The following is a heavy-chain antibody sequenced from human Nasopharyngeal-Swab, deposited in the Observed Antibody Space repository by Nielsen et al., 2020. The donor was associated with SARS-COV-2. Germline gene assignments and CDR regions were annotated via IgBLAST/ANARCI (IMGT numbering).Heavy chain of an antibody. D-gene: IGHD6-13*01. CDR3: AERPRYSSSWYSPYYYYGMDV. CDR1: GFTFSSYS. Sequence: GESLKISCAASGFTFSSYSMNWVRQAPGKGLEWVSSISSSSSYIYYADSVEGRFTISRDNAKNSLYLQMNSLRAEDTAVYYCAERPRYSSSWYSPYYYYGMDVWGQGTTVTVSS. J-gene: IGHJ6*02. V-gene: IGHV3-21*01. CDR2: ISSSSSYI.